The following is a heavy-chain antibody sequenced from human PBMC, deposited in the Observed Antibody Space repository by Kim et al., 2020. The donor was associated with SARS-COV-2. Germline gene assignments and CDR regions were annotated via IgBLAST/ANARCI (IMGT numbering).Heavy chain of an antibody. Sequence: GGSLRLSCAASGFTFSNAWMSWVRQAPGKGLEWVGRIKSKTDGGTTDYAAPVKGRFTISRDDSKNTLYLQMNSVKTEDTAVYYCTTKDIAVAGISDAFDIWGQGTMVTVSS. V-gene: IGHV3-15*01. D-gene: IGHD6-19*01. CDR3: TTKDIAVAGISDAFDI. J-gene: IGHJ3*02. CDR2: IKSKTDGGTT. CDR1: GFTFSNAW.